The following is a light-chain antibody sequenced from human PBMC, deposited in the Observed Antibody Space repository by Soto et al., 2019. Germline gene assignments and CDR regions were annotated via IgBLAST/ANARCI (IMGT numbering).Light chain of an antibody. CDR2: DVS. CDR3: SAYTTSTTYV. Sequence: QSALTQPASVSGSPGQSITISCTGTSSDVGGYSYISWYQHNPGRAPKLMIYDVSNRPSGVSDRFSGSKSGNTASLTISRLQAEDEADYYCSAYTTSTTYVFRRVTKV. J-gene: IGLJ1*01. V-gene: IGLV2-14*03. CDR1: SSDVGGYSY.